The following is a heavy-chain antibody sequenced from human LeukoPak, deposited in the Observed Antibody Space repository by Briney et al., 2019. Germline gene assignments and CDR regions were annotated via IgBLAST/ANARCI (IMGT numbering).Heavy chain of an antibody. D-gene: IGHD3-10*01. CDR3: ARDYGSGSYRLDS. V-gene: IGHV1-18*01. J-gene: IGHJ4*02. CDR2: ISAYNGKT. CDR1: GGTFSSYA. Sequence: ASVKVSCKASGGTFSSYAISWVRQAPGQGLEWMGWISAYNGKTNYAQNLQGRVTMTTGTSTSTAYMELRSLRSDDTAVYYCARDYGSGSYRLDSWGQGTLVTVSS.